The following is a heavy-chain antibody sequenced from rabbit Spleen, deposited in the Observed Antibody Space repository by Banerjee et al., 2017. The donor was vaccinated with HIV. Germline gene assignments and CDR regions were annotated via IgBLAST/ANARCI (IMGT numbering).Heavy chain of an antibody. CDR2: INIATGKS. CDR3: ARDLVTAIGWNFAL. V-gene: IGHV1S45*01. Sequence: EQLEESGGGLVKPEGSLTFTCKASGVSFSDKDVMCWVRQAPGKGLEWITCINIATGKSVYASWVSGRFIMSRTSSTTVTLQMTSLTAADTATYFCARDLVTAIGWNFALWGPGTLVTVS. D-gene: IGHD7-1*01. J-gene: IGHJ4*01. CDR1: GVSFSDKDV.